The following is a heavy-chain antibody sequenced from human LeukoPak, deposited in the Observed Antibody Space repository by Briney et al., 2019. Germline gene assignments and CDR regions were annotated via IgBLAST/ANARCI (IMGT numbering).Heavy chain of an antibody. D-gene: IGHD3-3*01. J-gene: IGHJ4*02. CDR2: INTDGSDT. Sequence: GGSLRLSCAASGFTFSSYWMHWVRQAPGKGLVWVSRINTDGSDTSYADSVKGRFTISRDNAKNSLYLQMNSLRAEDTAVYYCARDLYDFWSGYYAVDYWGQGTLVTVSS. CDR1: GFTFSSYW. CDR3: ARDLYDFWSGYYAVDY. V-gene: IGHV3-74*01.